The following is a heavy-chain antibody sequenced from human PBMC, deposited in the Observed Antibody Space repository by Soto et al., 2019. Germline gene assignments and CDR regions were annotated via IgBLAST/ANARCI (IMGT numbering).Heavy chain of an antibody. J-gene: IGHJ4*02. CDR2: IVVGSGNT. V-gene: IGHV1-58*02. CDR3: AADLAAAAGTRFDY. D-gene: IGHD6-13*01. Sequence: ASVKVSCKASGFTFTSSAMQWVRQARGQRLEWIGWIVVGSGNTNYAQKFQERVTITRDMSTSTAYMELSSLRSEDTAVYYCAADLAAAAGTRFDYWGQGTLVTVSS. CDR1: GFTFTSSA.